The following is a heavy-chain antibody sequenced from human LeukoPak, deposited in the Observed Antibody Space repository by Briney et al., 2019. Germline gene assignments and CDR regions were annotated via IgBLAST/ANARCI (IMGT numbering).Heavy chain of an antibody. CDR1: GFTFSSYA. CDR3: AREGYCSSTSCSEDAFDI. D-gene: IGHD2-2*01. Sequence: GALRLSCAASGFTFSSYAMHWVRQAPGKGLEWVAVISYDGGNKYYADSVKGRFTISRDNSKNTLYLQMNSLRAEDTAVYYCAREGYCSSTSCSEDAFDIWGQGTMVTVSS. J-gene: IGHJ3*02. V-gene: IGHV3-30-3*01. CDR2: ISYDGGNK.